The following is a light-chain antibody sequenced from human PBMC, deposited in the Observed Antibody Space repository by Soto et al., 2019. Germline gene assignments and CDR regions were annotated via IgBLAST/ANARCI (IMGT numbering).Light chain of an antibody. CDR3: NSYTSSSTWV. CDR1: NSDIGGYNY. CDR2: EVS. Sequence: SVLTQPASVSGSPGQSITISCTGTNSDIGGYNYVSWYQEHPGKAPKLVIFEVSNRPSGVSNRFSGSKSGNTASLTISGLQAEDEADYYCNSYTSSSTWVFGGGTKLTVL. J-gene: IGLJ3*02. V-gene: IGLV2-14*01.